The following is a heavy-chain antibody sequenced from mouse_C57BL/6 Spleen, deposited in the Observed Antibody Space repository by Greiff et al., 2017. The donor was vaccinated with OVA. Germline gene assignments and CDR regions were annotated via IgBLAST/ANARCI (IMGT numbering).Heavy chain of an antibody. V-gene: IGHV5-9-1*02. J-gene: IGHJ2*01. CDR2: ISSGGDYI. Sequence: EVKLVESGAGLVKPGGSLKLSCAASGFTFSSYAMSWVRQTPEKRLEWVAYISSGGDYIYYADTVKGRFTISRDNARNTLYLQMSSLKSEDTAMYYCTRDLKGPFDYWGQGTTLTVSS. D-gene: IGHD1-3*01. CDR3: TRDLKGPFDY. CDR1: GFTFSSYA.